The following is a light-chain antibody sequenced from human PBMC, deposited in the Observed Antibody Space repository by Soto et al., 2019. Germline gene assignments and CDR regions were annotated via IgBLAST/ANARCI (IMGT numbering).Light chain of an antibody. V-gene: IGLV1-47*01. CDR2: RNN. CDR1: SSNIGSNY. J-gene: IGLJ1*01. Sequence: QSVLTQPPSASGTPGQRVTISCSGSSSNIGSNYVYWYQQLPGTAPKLLIYRNNQRPSGVPDRFSGSKSGTSASLAISGLRSEDEADYYSAAWDDSLSGYVFGTGTKVTVL. CDR3: AAWDDSLSGYV.